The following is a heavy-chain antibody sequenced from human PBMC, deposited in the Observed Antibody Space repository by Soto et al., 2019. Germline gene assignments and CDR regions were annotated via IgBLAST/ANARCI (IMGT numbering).Heavy chain of an antibody. V-gene: IGHV3-30-3*01. Sequence: GGSLRLSCAASGFTFSSYAMHWVRQAPGKGLERVAVISYDGSNKYYADSVKGRFTISRDNSKNTLYLQMNILRAEDTAVYYCASPRNPIAAAGDPPLFDYWGQGTLVTVSS. CDR1: GFTFSSYA. CDR2: ISYDGSNK. D-gene: IGHD6-13*01. CDR3: ASPRNPIAAAGDPPLFDY. J-gene: IGHJ4*02.